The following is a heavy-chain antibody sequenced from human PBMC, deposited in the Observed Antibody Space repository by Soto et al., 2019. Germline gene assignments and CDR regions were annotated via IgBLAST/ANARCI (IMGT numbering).Heavy chain of an antibody. Sequence: VQLVESGGGVVQPGRSLRLSCAASGFTFSSYGMHWVRQAPGKGLEWVAVISYDGSNKYYADSVKGRFTISRDNSKNTLYLQMNSLRAEDTAVYYCAKALTIFGVVIEYYYYGMDVWGQGTTVTVSS. CDR2: ISYDGSNK. V-gene: IGHV3-30*18. CDR1: GFTFSSYG. J-gene: IGHJ6*02. CDR3: AKALTIFGVVIEYYYYGMDV. D-gene: IGHD3-3*01.